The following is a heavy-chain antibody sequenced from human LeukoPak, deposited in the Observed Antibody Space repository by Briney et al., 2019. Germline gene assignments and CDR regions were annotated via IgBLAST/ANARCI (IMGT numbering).Heavy chain of an antibody. Sequence: GGSLKLSCATSGFTFSDYWMNWVRQAPGKGLEWVSSISSSSSYIYYADSVKGRFTISRDNAKNSLYLQMNSLRAEDTAVYYCARDSHAEWFGYWGQGTLVTVSS. CDR2: ISSSSSYI. V-gene: IGHV3-21*01. CDR1: GFTFSDYW. J-gene: IGHJ4*02. CDR3: ARDSHAEWFGY. D-gene: IGHD3-3*01.